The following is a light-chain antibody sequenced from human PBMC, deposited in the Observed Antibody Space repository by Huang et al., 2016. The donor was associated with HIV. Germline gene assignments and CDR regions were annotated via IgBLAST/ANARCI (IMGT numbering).Light chain of an antibody. Sequence: EIVLTQSPATLSLSPGERATLSCRASQSVGGYFAWYQQKPGQAPRLLIYDASNRATGIPARFSGSGSGTDFTLTISSREPEDFAVYYCQQRTNWPPGFTFGPGTKVDIK. CDR1: QSVGGY. V-gene: IGKV3-11*01. CDR3: QQRTNWPPGFT. J-gene: IGKJ3*01. CDR2: DAS.